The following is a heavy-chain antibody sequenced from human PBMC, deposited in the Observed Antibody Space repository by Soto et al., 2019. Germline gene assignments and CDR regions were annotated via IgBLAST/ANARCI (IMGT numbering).Heavy chain of an antibody. J-gene: IGHJ6*02. D-gene: IGHD2-15*01. CDR2: IDPSDSYP. CDR1: GYSFTSYW. CDR3: ARHSGCSGGSCYSVYYFGMDV. V-gene: IGHV5-10-1*01. Sequence: GESLKISCKGSGYSFTSYWISWVRQMPGKGLEWMGRIDPSDSYPNYSPSFQGHVTISADKSVSTAYLQWSSLKASDTAIYYCARHSGCSGGSCYSVYYFGMDVWGQGTTVTVSS.